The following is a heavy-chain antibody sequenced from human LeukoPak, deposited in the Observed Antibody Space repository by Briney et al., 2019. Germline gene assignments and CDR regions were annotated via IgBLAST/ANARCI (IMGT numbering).Heavy chain of an antibody. CDR3: ARGGRIRIFGEVIRPVKDDAFDI. CDR2: INPTGGVT. V-gene: IGHV1-46*01. J-gene: IGHJ3*02. CDR1: GYTFTIYY. Sequence: ASVKVSCKASGYTFTIYYMPWGREAPGEGLEWGGIINPTGGVTSYAQKFQGRVTLTRDTSASTDYMELSSLRSEDMAVYYCARGGRIRIFGEVIRPVKDDAFDIWGQRTMVTVSS. D-gene: IGHD3-3*01.